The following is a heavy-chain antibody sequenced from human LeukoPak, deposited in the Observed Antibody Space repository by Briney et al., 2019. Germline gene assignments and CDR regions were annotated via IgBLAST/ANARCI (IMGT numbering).Heavy chain of an antibody. Sequence: HGESLKISCKTSGYSFAGYWIGWVRQMPGKGLEWMGIIYPGDSETRYSLSFQGQVTISADKSISTAYLQWSSLKASDTAMYYCARHTGNWNSGPYMDVWGKGTTVTVSS. CDR3: ARHTGNWNSGPYMDV. CDR1: GYSFAGYW. CDR2: IYPGDSET. J-gene: IGHJ6*03. V-gene: IGHV5-51*01. D-gene: IGHD1-7*01.